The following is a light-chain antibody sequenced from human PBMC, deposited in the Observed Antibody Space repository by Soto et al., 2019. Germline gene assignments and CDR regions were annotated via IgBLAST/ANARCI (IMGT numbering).Light chain of an antibody. J-gene: IGLJ2*01. CDR2: SNN. Sequence: QSVLTQPPSASGTPGQRVTISCSGSSSNIGSKTVNWYQQLPGTAPKLLIYSNNQRPSGVPDRLAISGLQSEDEADYYCAAWDDSLNGVVFGGGTKVTVL. V-gene: IGLV1-44*01. CDR1: SSNIGSKT. CDR3: AAWDDSLNGVV.